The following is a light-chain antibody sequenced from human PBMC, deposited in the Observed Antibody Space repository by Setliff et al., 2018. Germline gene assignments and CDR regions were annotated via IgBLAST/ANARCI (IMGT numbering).Light chain of an antibody. V-gene: IGLV3-21*04. CDR1: NIGGKS. CDR3: QVWDSGSEHYV. Sequence: SYELTQPPSVPVAPGKTARITCGGSNIGGKSVNWYQQKPGQAPVLVIYYDSDRPSGIPERFFGSNSGNTATLTISRVEAGDEADYYCQVWDSGSEHYVFGTGTKATVL. CDR2: YDS. J-gene: IGLJ1*01.